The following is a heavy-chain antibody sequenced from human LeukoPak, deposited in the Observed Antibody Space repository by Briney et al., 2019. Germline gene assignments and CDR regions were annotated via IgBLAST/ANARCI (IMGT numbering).Heavy chain of an antibody. Sequence: GASLRLSCAASGFTFSSYAMSWVRQAPGKGLEWVSTISGSGGSTYYADSVKGRFTISRDNSKNTLYLQMNRLRAEDTAVYYCATGDGYNSRLDYWGQGTLVTVSS. CDR1: GFTFSSYA. CDR2: ISGSGGST. D-gene: IGHD5-24*01. J-gene: IGHJ4*02. V-gene: IGHV3-23*01. CDR3: ATGDGYNSRLDY.